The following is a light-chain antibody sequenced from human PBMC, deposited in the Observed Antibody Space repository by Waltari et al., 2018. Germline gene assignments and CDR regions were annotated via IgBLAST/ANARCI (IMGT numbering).Light chain of an antibody. CDR3: SSYTSSSTLLYV. J-gene: IGLJ1*01. CDR1: SSDVGGYNS. V-gene: IGLV2-14*01. CDR2: EVS. Sequence: QSALTQPASVSGSPGQSLTISCTVTSSDVGGYNSVSWYQQHPVKAPKLMIYEVSNRPSGVSNRFSGSKSGNTASLTISGLQAEDEADYYCSSYTSSSTLLYVFGTGTKVTVL.